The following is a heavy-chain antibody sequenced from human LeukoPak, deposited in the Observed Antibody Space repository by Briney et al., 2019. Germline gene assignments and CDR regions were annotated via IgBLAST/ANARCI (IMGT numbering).Heavy chain of an antibody. J-gene: IGHJ4*02. V-gene: IGHV4-30-2*01. Sequence: KPSQTLSLNCAVSGXTSSSGGYSWSWIRQPPGKGLEWIGYIYHSGSTYYNPSLKSRVTISVDRSKNQFSLKLSSVTGADTAVYYCARADPMVRGVHFDYWGQGTLVTVSS. CDR2: IYHSGST. D-gene: IGHD3-10*01. CDR1: GXTSSSGGYS. CDR3: ARADPMVRGVHFDY.